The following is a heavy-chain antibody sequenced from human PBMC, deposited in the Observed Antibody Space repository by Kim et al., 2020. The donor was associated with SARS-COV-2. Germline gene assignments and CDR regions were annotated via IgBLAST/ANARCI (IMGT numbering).Heavy chain of an antibody. Sequence: SETLSLTCTVSGGSISSYYWSWIRQPPGKGLEWIGYIYYSGSTNYNPSLKSRVTISVDTSKNQFSLKLSSVTAADTAVYYCARSKNLGYCSSTSCYYWYFDLWGRGTLVTVSS. CDR3: ARSKNLGYCSSTSCYYWYFDL. D-gene: IGHD2-2*01. CDR1: GGSISSYY. V-gene: IGHV4-59*13. CDR2: IYYSGST. J-gene: IGHJ2*01.